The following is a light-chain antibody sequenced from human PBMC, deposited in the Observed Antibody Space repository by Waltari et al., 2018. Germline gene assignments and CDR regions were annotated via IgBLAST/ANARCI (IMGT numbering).Light chain of an antibody. Sequence: EIVLTQSPGSLSSSPGESVTPPCRASQSVSRALAWYQQKPGQAPRLLIFGASNRATGIPDRFSGSGSETDFSLTISRLEPEDFAVYYCQHYVRLPATFGRGTKVEIK. CDR1: QSVSRA. CDR2: GAS. J-gene: IGKJ1*01. CDR3: QHYVRLPAT. V-gene: IGKV3-20*01.